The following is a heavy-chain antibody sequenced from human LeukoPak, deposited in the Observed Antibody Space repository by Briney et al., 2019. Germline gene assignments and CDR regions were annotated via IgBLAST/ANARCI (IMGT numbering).Heavy chain of an antibody. CDR2: IKQDGSEK. V-gene: IGHV3-7*03. D-gene: IGHD3-16*02. Sequence: GGSLRLSCAASGFTFSSYAMSWVRQAPGKGLEWVANIKQDGSEKFYVDSVKGRFTISRDNARNSLYLQMNSLRVEDTAVYYCATDYIWGTYRFQYWGQGTLVTVSS. J-gene: IGHJ1*01. CDR1: GFTFSSYA. CDR3: ATDYIWGTYRFQY.